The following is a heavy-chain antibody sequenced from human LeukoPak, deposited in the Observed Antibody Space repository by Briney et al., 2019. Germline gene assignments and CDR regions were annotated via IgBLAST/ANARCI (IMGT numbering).Heavy chain of an antibody. CDR1: NYPITSDYY. V-gene: IGHV4-38-2*01. CDR2: IFHSGIA. CDR3: GRAGLGTAYNRFRYYMDV. J-gene: IGHJ6*03. Sequence: PSETLSLTCAVSNYPITSDYYWVWIRQPPGQGLEWIGQIFHSGIAHYNPSLKSRVTMSVDTSRSQFSVNLNSVTAADTAVYFCGRAGLGTAYNRFRYYMDVWGKGTTVTVSS. D-gene: IGHD3-16*02.